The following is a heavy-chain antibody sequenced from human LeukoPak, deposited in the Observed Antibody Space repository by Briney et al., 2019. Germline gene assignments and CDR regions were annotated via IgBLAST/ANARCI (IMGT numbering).Heavy chain of an antibody. V-gene: IGHV1-46*01. CDR2: INPSGGNT. Sequence: ASVKVSCKTSGYSFTSYNLHWVRQVPGQRLEWMGIINPSGGNTNYAQKFQGRVTMTRDTSTSTVYMELSSLRSEDTAVYYCARDPNSSPSSGGALWGQGTLVTVSS. J-gene: IGHJ4*02. D-gene: IGHD6-6*01. CDR1: GYSFTSYN. CDR3: ARDPNSSPSSGGAL.